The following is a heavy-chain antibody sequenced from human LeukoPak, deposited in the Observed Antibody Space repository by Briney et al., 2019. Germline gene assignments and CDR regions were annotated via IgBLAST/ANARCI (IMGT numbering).Heavy chain of an antibody. Sequence: GGFLRLSCAASGFNFSPYPMNWVRQAPGKGLEWVSHISSDGNTEYYLDSVRGRFTMSRDNAKSLLFLRMNSLRAEDTAVYYCARDTLNGPFVISLDFWGQGVLVTVSS. CDR1: GFNFSPYP. CDR2: ISSDGNTE. J-gene: IGHJ4*02. D-gene: IGHD3-9*01. V-gene: IGHV3-48*03. CDR3: ARDTLNGPFVISLDF.